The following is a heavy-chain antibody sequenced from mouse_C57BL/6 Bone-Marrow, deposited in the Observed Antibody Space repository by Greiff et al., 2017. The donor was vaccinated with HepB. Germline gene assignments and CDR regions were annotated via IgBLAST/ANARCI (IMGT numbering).Heavy chain of an antibody. CDR1: GFTFSDFY. V-gene: IGHV7-1*01. Sequence: EVQLVESGGGLVQPGRSLRLSCATSGFTFSDFYMEWVRQAPGKGLEWIAASRNKANDYTTEYSGSVKGRFIVSRDTSQSILYRQMNALRAEDTAVYYGARDAGLSMDYWGQGTSVTVSS. CDR2: SRNKANDYTT. J-gene: IGHJ4*01. CDR3: ARDAGLSMDY.